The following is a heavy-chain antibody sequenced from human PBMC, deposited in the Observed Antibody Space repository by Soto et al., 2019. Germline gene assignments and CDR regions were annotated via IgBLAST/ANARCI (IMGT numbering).Heavy chain of an antibody. J-gene: IGHJ3*02. Sequence: QVQLLESGGGVVQPGRSLRLSCAASGFTFSSYAMHWVRQAPGKGLEWVAVISYDGSNKYYADSVKGRFTISRDNSKNTLYLQMNSLRAEDTAVYYCARDRVVHDAFAIWGQGTMVTVSS. CDR3: ARDRVVHDAFAI. CDR1: GFTFSSYA. D-gene: IGHD2-2*01. CDR2: ISYDGSNK. V-gene: IGHV3-30-3*01.